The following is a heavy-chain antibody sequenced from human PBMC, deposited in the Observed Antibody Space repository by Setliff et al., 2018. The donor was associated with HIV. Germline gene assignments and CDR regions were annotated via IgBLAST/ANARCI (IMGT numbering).Heavy chain of an antibody. V-gene: IGHV4-34*01. CDR3: VASSSWSCRLNY. CDR2: ISHSGST. J-gene: IGHJ4*02. CDR1: GGPSSGY. D-gene: IGHD6-13*01. Sequence: SETLSLTCAVYGGPSSGYWSWVRQSPGKGLEWIGEISHSGSTNYNLSLKSRAAISANTSKKQFSLKLTSVTAADTGIYYCVASSSWSCRLNYWGQGTQVTVSS.